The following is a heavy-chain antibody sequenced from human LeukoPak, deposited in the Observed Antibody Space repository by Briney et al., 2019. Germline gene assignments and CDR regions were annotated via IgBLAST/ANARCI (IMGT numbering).Heavy chain of an antibody. CDR1: GFTFINYA. CDR2: ISGSGGGT. CDR3: ARDLYSPFDY. Sequence: GGSLRLSCEASGFTFINYAMSWVRQAPGKGLQWISNISGSGGGTYYADSVKGRFTISRDDSKNTLFLQMNSLRAEDTAVYYCARDLYSPFDYWGQGTLVTVSS. V-gene: IGHV3-23*01. J-gene: IGHJ4*02. D-gene: IGHD2-21*01.